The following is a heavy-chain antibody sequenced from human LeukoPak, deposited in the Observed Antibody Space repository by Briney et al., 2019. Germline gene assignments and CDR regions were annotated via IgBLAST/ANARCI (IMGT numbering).Heavy chain of an antibody. D-gene: IGHD5-12*01. CDR1: GGTFSSYA. J-gene: IGHJ6*02. V-gene: IGHV1-69*04. Sequence: SVKVSCKASGGTFSSYAISWVRQAPGQGLEWMGRIIPIFGIANYAQKFQGRVTITADKSTSTAYMELSSLRSEDTAVYYCARDGSGNYHYYGMDVWGQGTRSPSP. CDR2: IIPIFGIA. CDR3: ARDGSGNYHYYGMDV.